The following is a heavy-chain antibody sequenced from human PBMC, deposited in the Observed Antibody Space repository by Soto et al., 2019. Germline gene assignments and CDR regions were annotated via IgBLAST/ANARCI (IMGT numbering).Heavy chain of an antibody. V-gene: IGHV3-7*01. CDR3: ARWPRLLDS. D-gene: IGHD6-6*01. CDR1: GFTFSDFW. J-gene: IGHJ4*02. CDR2: ISSDGRET. Sequence: GSLRLSCAASGFTFSDFWMNWVRQAPEEGLEWVAYISSDGRETNHVASVKGRFTISRDNAKNSLYLQMNSLRAEDTAVYYCARWPRLLDSWGQGTLVTVSS.